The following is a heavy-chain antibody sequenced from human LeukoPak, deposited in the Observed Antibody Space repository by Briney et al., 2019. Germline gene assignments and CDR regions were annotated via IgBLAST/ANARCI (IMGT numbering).Heavy chain of an antibody. CDR2: VYYSGST. V-gene: IGHV4-59*12. D-gene: IGHD6-19*01. CDR3: ARDLGSGLNP. J-gene: IGHJ3*01. CDR1: GGSISTYY. Sequence: PSETLSLTCTVSGGSISTYYWSWIRQPPGKGLEWIAYVYYSGSTNYNPSLKSRVTISVDTSKNQFSLKLSSVTAADTAVYYCARDLGSGLNPWGQGTMVTVSS.